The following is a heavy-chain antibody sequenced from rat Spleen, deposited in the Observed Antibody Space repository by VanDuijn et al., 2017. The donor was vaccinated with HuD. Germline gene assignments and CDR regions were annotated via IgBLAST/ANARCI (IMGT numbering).Heavy chain of an antibody. V-gene: IGHV5S11*01. D-gene: IGHD1-2*01. Sequence: EVQLAESGGGLVQPGRSMKLSCTALGFTFSNYYMAWVRQAPTKGLEWVASISNGGGNTYYRDSVKGRFTISRDNAKSKLYLQMDSLRSEETATYYCARPDYSRLDYWGEGVMVTVSS. CDR1: GFTFSNYY. CDR3: ARPDYSRLDY. CDR2: ISNGGGNT. J-gene: IGHJ2*01.